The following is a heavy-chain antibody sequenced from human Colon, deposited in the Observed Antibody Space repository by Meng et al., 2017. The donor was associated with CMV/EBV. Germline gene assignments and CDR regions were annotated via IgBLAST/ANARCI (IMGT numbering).Heavy chain of an antibody. Sequence: GGSLRPSCAASGFTFSAYTMIWVRQAPGKGLEWVSSISSSSNYIYYADSLKGRFTISRDNAKNSLYLQMNSLGAEDTAVYYGARDSAHGDCSSTSCYWDAWDYWGQGTLVTVSS. V-gene: IGHV3-21*01. CDR1: GFTFSAYT. J-gene: IGHJ4*02. CDR3: ARDSAHGDCSSTSCYWDAWDY. D-gene: IGHD2-2*01. CDR2: ISSSSNYI.